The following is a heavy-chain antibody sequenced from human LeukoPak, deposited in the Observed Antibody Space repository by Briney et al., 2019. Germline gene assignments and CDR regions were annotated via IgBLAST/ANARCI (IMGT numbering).Heavy chain of an antibody. D-gene: IGHD3-10*01. V-gene: IGHV7-4-1*02. J-gene: IGHJ4*02. Sequence: ASVKVSCKASGYTFTTYTMNWVRQAPGQGLEWMGWINTNTGNPTYAQGFTGRFVFSLDTSVSTAYLQISSLKAEDTAVYYCARGYAGSGSYYGLWGQGTLVTVSS. CDR1: GYTFTTYT. CDR3: ARGYAGSGSYYGL. CDR2: INTNTGNP.